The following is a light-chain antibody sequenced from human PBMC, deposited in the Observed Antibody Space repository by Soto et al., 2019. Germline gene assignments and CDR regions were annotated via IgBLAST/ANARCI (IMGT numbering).Light chain of an antibody. V-gene: IGKV3-20*01. CDR3: QQYGSSPPQT. J-gene: IGKJ1*01. Sequence: EIVLTQSPGTLSFSPGERATLSCRAIQSVSSSFLAWYQQKPGQAPRLLIYGASSRATDIPDRFSGSGSGTDFTLTISRLEPEDFAVYYCQQYGSSPPQTFGQGTKVDIK. CDR1: QSVSSSF. CDR2: GAS.